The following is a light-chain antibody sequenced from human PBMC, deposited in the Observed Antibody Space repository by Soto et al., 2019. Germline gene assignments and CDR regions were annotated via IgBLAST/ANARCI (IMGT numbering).Light chain of an antibody. V-gene: IGLV1-40*01. CDR2: GNS. J-gene: IGLJ1*01. CDR3: QSYDSSLSGRV. CDR1: SSNIGAGYD. Sequence: QSVLTQPPSVSGAPGQRVTISCTGSSSNIGAGYDVHWYQQLPGTAPKLLIYGNSNRPSGVPDRFSGSKSGTSASLAITGLQAEDEVDYYCQSYDSSLSGRVFGTGTKVTVL.